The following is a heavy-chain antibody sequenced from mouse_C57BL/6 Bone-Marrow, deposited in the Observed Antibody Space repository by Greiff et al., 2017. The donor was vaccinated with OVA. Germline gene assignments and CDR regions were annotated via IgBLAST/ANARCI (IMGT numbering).Heavy chain of an antibody. V-gene: IGHV1-26*01. CDR1: GYTFTDYY. D-gene: IGHD3-3*01. CDR3: ARSNGGDSFAY. CDR2: INPNNGGT. J-gene: IGHJ3*01. Sequence: VHVKQSGPELVKPGASVKISCKASGYTFTDYYMNWVKQSHGKSLEWIGDINPNNGGTSYNQKFKGKATLTVDKSSSTAYMELRSLTSEDSAVYYCARSNGGDSFAYWGQGTLVTVSA.